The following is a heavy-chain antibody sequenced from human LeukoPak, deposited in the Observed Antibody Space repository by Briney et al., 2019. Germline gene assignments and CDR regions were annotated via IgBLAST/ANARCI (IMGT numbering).Heavy chain of an antibody. J-gene: IGHJ6*03. CDR3: AGTPGYSGYDSHYYYYYYMDV. Sequence: PSETLSLTCSVSGDSVSRSDSYWDWIRQPPGKGLEWIGTIYHSGRTYYSPSLKSRVTISVDTSKNQFSLKLSSVTAADTAVYYCAGTPGYSGYDSHYYYYYYMDVWGKGTTVTVSS. D-gene: IGHD5-12*01. CDR1: GDSVSRSDSY. CDR2: IYHSGRT. V-gene: IGHV4-39*01.